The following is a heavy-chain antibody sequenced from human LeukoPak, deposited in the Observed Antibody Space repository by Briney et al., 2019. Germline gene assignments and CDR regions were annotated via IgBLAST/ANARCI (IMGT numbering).Heavy chain of an antibody. CDR1: GDSVSTNSVA. CDR3: ARLLGGGWQWHNRDY. V-gene: IGHV6-1*01. D-gene: IGHD6-19*01. Sequence: SQTLSLTCAISGDSVSTNSVAWNWIRQSPSRGLEWLGRTSYRSKWYNDYAVSVKSRITITPDTSKNQFSLQLNSVTPEDTAVYYCARLLGGGWQWHNRDYWGQGTLVTVSS. J-gene: IGHJ4*02. CDR2: TSYRSKWYN.